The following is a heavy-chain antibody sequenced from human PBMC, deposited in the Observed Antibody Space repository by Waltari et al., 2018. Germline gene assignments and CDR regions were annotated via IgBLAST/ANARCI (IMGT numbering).Heavy chain of an antibody. CDR2: INAGNGNT. CDR3: ARARATGFYGMDV. D-gene: IGHD5-12*01. Sequence: QVQLVQSGAEVKKPGASVKVPCKASGFTFTSYAMHWVRQAPGQRLEWMGWINAGNGNTKYSQKFQGRVTITRDTSASTAYMELSSLRSEDTAVYYCARARATGFYGMDVWGQGTTVTVSS. CDR1: GFTFTSYA. J-gene: IGHJ6*02. V-gene: IGHV1-3*01.